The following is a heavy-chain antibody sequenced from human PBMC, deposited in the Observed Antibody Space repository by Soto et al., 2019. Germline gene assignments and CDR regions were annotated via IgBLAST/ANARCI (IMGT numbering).Heavy chain of an antibody. Sequence: GESLKISCAASGFTFSSYWMSWVRQAPGKGLEWVANIKQDGSEKYYVDSVKGRFTISRDNAKNSLYLKMNSLRAEDTAVYYCAEGYSSSSSYYYGMDVWGQGTTVTVSS. J-gene: IGHJ6*02. CDR2: IKQDGSEK. V-gene: IGHV3-7*02. D-gene: IGHD6-6*01. CDR3: AEGYSSSSSYYYGMDV. CDR1: GFTFSSYW.